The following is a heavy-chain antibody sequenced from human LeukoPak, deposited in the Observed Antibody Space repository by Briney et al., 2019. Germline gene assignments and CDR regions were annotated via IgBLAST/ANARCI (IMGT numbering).Heavy chain of an antibody. CDR2: ISGSGDST. CDR1: GLTFSSYS. Sequence: GGSLRLPCAASGLTFSSYSMSWVRQAPGKGLEWVSGISGSGDSTYYADSVKGRFTISRDKSRNTLYLQMNSLGAADTAVYYCAKDLTPGNAWGSYRFDYWGQGTLVTVSS. V-gene: IGHV3-23*01. CDR3: AKDLTPGNAWGSYRFDY. D-gene: IGHD3-16*02. J-gene: IGHJ4*02.